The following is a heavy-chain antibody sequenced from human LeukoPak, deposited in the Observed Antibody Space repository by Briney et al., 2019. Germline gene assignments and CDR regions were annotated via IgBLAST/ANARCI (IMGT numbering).Heavy chain of an antibody. V-gene: IGHV4-34*01. J-gene: IGHJ5*02. CDR3: AKSVYATLYNWFDP. CDR1: GGSFSGYY. CDR2: INHSGST. D-gene: IGHD2-8*01. Sequence: SETLSLTCAVYGGSFSGYYWSWIRQPPGKGLEWIGEINHSGSTNYNPSLKSRVTISVDTSKNQFSLKLSSVTAADTAVYYCAKSVYATLYNWFDPWGQGTLVTVSS.